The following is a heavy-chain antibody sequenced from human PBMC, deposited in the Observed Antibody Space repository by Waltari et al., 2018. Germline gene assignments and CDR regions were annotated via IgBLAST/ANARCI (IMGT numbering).Heavy chain of an antibody. CDR2: IIPTFHKV. CDR3: AAGTPLRFFVH. V-gene: IGHV1-69*01. J-gene: IGHJ4*02. Sequence: QVQLVQSGAEVKTPGASVRVSCKDAGGSVPTVGLYWVRQAPGQGLEWMGGIIPTFHKVAYAHEFQGRVSITADDYTGTAYMELTSLRFEDTAVYYCAAGTPLRFFVHWGQGTRVTVSS. CDR1: GGSVPTVG.